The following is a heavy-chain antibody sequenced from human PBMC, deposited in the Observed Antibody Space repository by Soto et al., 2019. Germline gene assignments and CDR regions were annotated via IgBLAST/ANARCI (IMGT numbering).Heavy chain of an antibody. D-gene: IGHD4-17*01. CDR3: AKESMPEHYGDTLFDH. CDR1: AFSFSNYA. J-gene: IGHJ4*02. CDR2: FSAGGRA. V-gene: IGHV3-23*01. Sequence: GGSLRLSCEASAFSFSNYALSWVRQAPGKGLEWVSTFSAGGRAYYADSVKGRFTIAKDFSKNTLHLQTNSLRAEDTAVYFCAKESMPEHYGDTLFDHWGQGTRVTVSS.